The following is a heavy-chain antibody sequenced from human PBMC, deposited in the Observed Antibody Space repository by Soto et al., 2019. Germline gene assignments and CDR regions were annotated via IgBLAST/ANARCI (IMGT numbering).Heavy chain of an antibody. D-gene: IGHD1-1*01. V-gene: IGHV4-30-4*01. Sequence: SETLSLTCTVSGGSISSGDYYWSWIRQPPGKGLEWIGYIYYSGSTYYNPSLKSRVTISVDTSKNQFSLKLSSVTAADTAVYYCAREGLLERDWFDPWGQGTLVTVSS. CDR1: GGSISSGDYY. J-gene: IGHJ5*02. CDR2: IYYSGST. CDR3: AREGLLERDWFDP.